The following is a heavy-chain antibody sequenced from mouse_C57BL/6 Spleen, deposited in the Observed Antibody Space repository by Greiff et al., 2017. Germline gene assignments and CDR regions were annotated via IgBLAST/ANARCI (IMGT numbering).Heavy chain of an antibody. V-gene: IGHV7-3*01. D-gene: IGHD4-1*01. J-gene: IGHJ2*01. CDR1: GFTFTDYY. CDR3: ARCLWDGGYFDD. CDR2: IRNKANGYTT. Sequence: EVQVVESGGGLVQPGGSLSLSCAASGFTFTDYYMSWVRQPPGKALEWLGFIRNKANGYTTEYSASVKGRFTISRDNSQSILYLQMNALRAEDSATYYCARCLWDGGYFDDWGQGTTLTVSS.